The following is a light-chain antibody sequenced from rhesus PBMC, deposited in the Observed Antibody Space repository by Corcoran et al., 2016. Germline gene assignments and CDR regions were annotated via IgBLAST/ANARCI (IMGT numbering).Light chain of an antibody. CDR2: AAC. J-gene: IGKJ1*01. CDR3: QQHNTNPWT. CDR1: QGISNW. Sequence: DIQMTQSPSSLSASVGDRVTITCQASQGISNWLAWYQQKPGKAPKLLIYAACSLQSGVPSRFSGSGSWTEFTLTISSLPPEDFATYYCQQHNTNPWTFGQGTKVEIK. V-gene: IGKV1-33*02.